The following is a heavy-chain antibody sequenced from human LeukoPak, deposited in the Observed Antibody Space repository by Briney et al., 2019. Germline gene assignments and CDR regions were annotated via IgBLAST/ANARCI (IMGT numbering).Heavy chain of an antibody. CDR3: AREDASSWDY. CDR1: GFTFSIYS. Sequence: GGSLRLSCAASGFTFSIYSVDWVRQAPGKGLEWVSSISSSGSYIYYADSLKGRFTISRDNAKNSLYLQMNSLRAEDTAVYYCAREDASSWDYWGQGILVTVSS. V-gene: IGHV3-21*01. J-gene: IGHJ4*02. D-gene: IGHD6-13*01. CDR2: ISSSGSYI.